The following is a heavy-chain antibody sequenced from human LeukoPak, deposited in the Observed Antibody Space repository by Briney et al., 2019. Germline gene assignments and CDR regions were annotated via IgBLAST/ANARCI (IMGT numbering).Heavy chain of an antibody. CDR3: ASALGGQRAQ. J-gene: IGHJ4*02. V-gene: IGHV3-74*03. CDR1: AFTFSGYC. Sequence: GGSLRLSCAASAFTFSGYCMHWVRQAPGKGLVWVSLIKNDGSSTTYADSVKGRFTISRDNAKNTLFLQMKSLRADDTAIYYCASALGGQRAQGGQGTLVTVSS. D-gene: IGHD1-26*01. CDR2: IKNDGSST.